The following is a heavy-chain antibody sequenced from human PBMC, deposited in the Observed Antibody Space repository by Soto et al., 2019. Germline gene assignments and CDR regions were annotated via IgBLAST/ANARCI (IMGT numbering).Heavy chain of an antibody. J-gene: IGHJ5*02. CDR1: GYTFTDYG. CDR2: INAGDRNT. CDR3: ARDYGYFFGSRSVNGFDP. Sequence: QVQLVQSGAEVKKPGASVKVSCKASGYTFTDYGIHWVRKAPGQRLEWMGWINAGDRNTKYSQKFQGRVTITRDTYASTAYMDVSSLRSEDTALYYCARDYGYFFGSRSVNGFDPWGQGTLVIVTS. V-gene: IGHV1-3*01. D-gene: IGHD3-10*01.